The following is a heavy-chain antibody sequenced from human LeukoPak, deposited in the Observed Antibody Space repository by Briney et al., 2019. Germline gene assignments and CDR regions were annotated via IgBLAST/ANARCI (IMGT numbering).Heavy chain of an antibody. CDR1: GFTFSSYE. Sequence: KPGGSLRLSCAASGFTFSSYEMNWVRQAPGKGLEWVSYISSSGSTIYYADSAKGRFTISRDNAKNSLYLQMNSLRAEDTAVYYCARAFFIPWEPLNFDYWGQGTLVTVSS. D-gene: IGHD1-26*01. V-gene: IGHV3-48*03. J-gene: IGHJ4*02. CDR3: ARAFFIPWEPLNFDY. CDR2: ISSSGSTI.